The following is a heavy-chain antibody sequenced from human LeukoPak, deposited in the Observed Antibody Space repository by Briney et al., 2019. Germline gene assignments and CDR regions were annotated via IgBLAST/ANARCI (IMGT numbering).Heavy chain of an antibody. V-gene: IGHV4-59*01. CDR1: GGPISSYY. Sequence: SETLSLTCTVSGGPISSYYWSWIRQPPGKGLEGIGYIYSGGSTNYNPSLKSRVTISVDTSKNQFSLKLSSVTAADTAVYYCARGYSSANWFDPWGQGTLVTVSS. J-gene: IGHJ5*02. CDR3: ARGYSSANWFDP. CDR2: IYSGGST. D-gene: IGHD6-25*01.